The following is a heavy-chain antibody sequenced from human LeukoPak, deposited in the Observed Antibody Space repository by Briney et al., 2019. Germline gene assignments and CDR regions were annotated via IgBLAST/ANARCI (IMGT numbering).Heavy chain of an antibody. V-gene: IGHV4-39*07. CDR1: GFTVSSNY. CDR3: ARNGWYGSGSSPFDY. D-gene: IGHD3-10*01. CDR2: IYYSGST. J-gene: IGHJ4*02. Sequence: GSLRLSCAASGFTVSSNYMSWVRQPPGKGLEWIGSIYYSGSTYYNPSLKSRVTISVDTSKNQFSLKLSSVTAADTAVYYCARNGWYGSGSSPFDYWGQGTLVTVSS.